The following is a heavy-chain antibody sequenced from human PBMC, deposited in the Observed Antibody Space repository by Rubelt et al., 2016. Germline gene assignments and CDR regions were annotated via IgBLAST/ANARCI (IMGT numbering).Heavy chain of an antibody. Sequence: QVQLQQWGAGLLKPSETLSLTCAVYGGSFSGYYWSWIRQPPGKGLEWIGEINHSGSTNYNPSLKSRVTISVDTSKDQFSLKLSSVTAADTAVYYCAREGHGEYIRFPDYWGQGTLVTVSS. J-gene: IGHJ4*02. CDR3: AREGHGEYIRFPDY. CDR2: INHSGST. D-gene: IGHD6-6*01. CDR1: GGSFSGYY. V-gene: IGHV4-34*01.